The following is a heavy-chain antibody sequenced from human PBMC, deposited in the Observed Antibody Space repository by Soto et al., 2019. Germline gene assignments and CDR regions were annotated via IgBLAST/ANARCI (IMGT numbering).Heavy chain of an antibody. D-gene: IGHD5-12*01. J-gene: IGHJ4*02. CDR1: GGSINTFY. Sequence: SETLSLTCTVSGGSINTFYWSWVRQPAGKGLEWIGRIFSSGSTSFNPSLESRVAMSIDTSKNHFSLNLSSVTAADMAVYYCAREGSYSAYNFAHGIQLWSFDFWGQGALVTVS. CDR3: AREGSYSAYNFAHGIQLWSFDF. V-gene: IGHV4-4*07. CDR2: IFSSGST.